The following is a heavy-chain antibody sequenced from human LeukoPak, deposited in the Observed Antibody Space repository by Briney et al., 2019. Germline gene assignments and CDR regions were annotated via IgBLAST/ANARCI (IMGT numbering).Heavy chain of an antibody. V-gene: IGHV3-53*01. CDR1: GFTVSSNY. D-gene: IGHD5-18*01. CDR2: IYSGGST. J-gene: IGHJ4*02. CDR3: ARGVLGYSYGLDY. Sequence: GGSLRLSCAASGFTVSSNYMSWVRQAPGKGLEWVSVIYSGGSTYYADSVKGRFTISRDNSKNTLYLQMNSLRAEDTAVYYCARGVLGYSYGLDYWGQGTLVTVSS.